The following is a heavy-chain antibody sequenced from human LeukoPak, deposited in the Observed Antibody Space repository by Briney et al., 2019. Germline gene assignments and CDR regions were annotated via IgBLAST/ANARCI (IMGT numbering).Heavy chain of an antibody. CDR3: ARANYLRNGMDV. CDR2: INSDGSST. CDR1: GFTFSSHW. J-gene: IGHJ6*02. D-gene: IGHD5-24*01. Sequence: GSLRLSCAASGFTFSSHWMHWIRQAPGKGLVWVSRINSDGSSTSYADSVKGRFTISRDNAKNTLYLQMNSLRAEDTAVYYCARANYLRNGMDVWGQGTTVTVSS. V-gene: IGHV3-74*01.